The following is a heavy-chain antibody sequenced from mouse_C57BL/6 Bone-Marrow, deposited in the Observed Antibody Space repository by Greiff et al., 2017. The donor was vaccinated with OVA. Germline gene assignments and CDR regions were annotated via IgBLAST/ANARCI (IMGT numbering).Heavy chain of an antibody. J-gene: IGHJ4*01. CDR3: AREGYSHDYDMDY. CDR1: GYTFTNYW. Sequence: VQLQQSGAELVRPGTSVKMSCKASGYTFTNYWIGWAKQRPGHGLEWIGDIYPGGGYTNYNAKFKGKATRTAHKSSSTDYMQFSSLTSEDSAIHYCAREGYSHDYDMDYWGQGNSVTVTS. CDR2: IYPGGGYT. V-gene: IGHV1-63*01. D-gene: IGHD2-12*01.